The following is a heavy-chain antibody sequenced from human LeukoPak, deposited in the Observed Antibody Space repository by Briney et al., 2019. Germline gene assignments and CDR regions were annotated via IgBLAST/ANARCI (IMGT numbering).Heavy chain of an antibody. J-gene: IGHJ3*02. CDR2: ISGSGSST. V-gene: IGHV3-23*01. CDR1: GFTFSSYA. D-gene: IGHD1-26*01. CDR3: AKDLGGVGRRGAFDI. Sequence: GGSLRLSCAASGFTFSSYAMSWVRQAPGKGLEWVSAISGSGSSTYYADSVKGRFTISRDNSKNTLYLQMNSLRAEDTAVYYCAKDLGGVGRRGAFDIWGQGTMVTVSS.